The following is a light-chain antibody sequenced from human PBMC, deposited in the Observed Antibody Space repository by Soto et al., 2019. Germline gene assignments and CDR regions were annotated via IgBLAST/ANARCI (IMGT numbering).Light chain of an antibody. V-gene: IGLV4-69*01. CDR1: SGHSSYA. Sequence: QSVLNQSPSASASLGASVKLTCTLSSGHSSYAIAWHQQQPEKGPRYLMKLNSDGSHSKGDGIPDRFSGSSSGAERYLTISSLQSADEADYYCQTWGTGIQVFGGGTKLTVL. J-gene: IGLJ3*02. CDR2: LNSDGSH. CDR3: QTWGTGIQV.